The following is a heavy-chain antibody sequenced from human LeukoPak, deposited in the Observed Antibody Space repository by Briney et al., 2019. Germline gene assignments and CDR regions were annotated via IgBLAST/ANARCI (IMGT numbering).Heavy chain of an antibody. D-gene: IGHD6-13*01. CDR2: IYTSGST. Sequence: SETLSLTCTVSGGSISSYYWSWIRQPAGKGLEWIGRIYTSGSTNYNPSLKSRVTMSVDPSKNQFSLKLSSVTAADTAVYYCARGGGQQLPFHWFDPWGQGTLVTVSS. J-gene: IGHJ5*02. CDR3: ARGGGQQLPFHWFDP. V-gene: IGHV4-4*07. CDR1: GGSISSYY.